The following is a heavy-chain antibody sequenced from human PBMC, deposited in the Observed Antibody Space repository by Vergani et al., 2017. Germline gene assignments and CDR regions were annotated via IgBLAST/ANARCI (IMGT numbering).Heavy chain of an antibody. CDR2: ISYDGSNK. Sequence: QVQLVESGGGVVQPGRSLRLSCAASGFTFSSYGMHLVRQAPGKGLEWVAVISYDGSNKYYADSVKGRFTISRDNSKNTLYLQMNSLRAEDTAVYYCAKVPYDSSGYYPSNTYLDYWGQGTLVTVSS. D-gene: IGHD3-22*01. J-gene: IGHJ4*02. CDR3: AKVPYDSSGYYPSNTYLDY. V-gene: IGHV3-30*18. CDR1: GFTFSSYG.